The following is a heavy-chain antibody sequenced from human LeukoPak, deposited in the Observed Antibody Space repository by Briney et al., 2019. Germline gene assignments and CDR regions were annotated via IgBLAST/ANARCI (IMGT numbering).Heavy chain of an antibody. CDR1: GYTFTGYY. Sequence: ASVKVSCKASGYTFTGYYMHWVRQAPGQGLEWMGRINPNSGGTNYAQKFQGRVTMTRDTSISTAYMELSRLRSDDTAVHYCASYDSSGYYYDYWGQGTLVTVSS. D-gene: IGHD3-22*01. CDR3: ASYDSSGYYYDY. J-gene: IGHJ4*02. V-gene: IGHV1-2*06. CDR2: INPNSGGT.